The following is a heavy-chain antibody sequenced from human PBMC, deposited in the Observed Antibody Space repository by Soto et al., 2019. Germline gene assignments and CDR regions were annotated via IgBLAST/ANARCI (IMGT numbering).Heavy chain of an antibody. J-gene: IGHJ6*03. CDR2: IYYSGST. CDR3: AGASSLQWYYMDV. CDR1: GGSISSSSYY. Sequence: PSETLSLTCTVSGGSISSSSYYLGWIRQPPGKGLEWIGSIYYSGSTYYNPSLKSRVTISVDTSKNQFSLKLSSVTAADTAVYYCAGASSLQWYYMDVWDKGTTVTVSS. V-gene: IGHV4-39*01. D-gene: IGHD1-26*01.